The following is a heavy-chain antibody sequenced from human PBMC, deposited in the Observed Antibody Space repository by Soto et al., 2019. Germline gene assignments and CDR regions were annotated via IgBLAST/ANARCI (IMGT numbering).Heavy chain of an antibody. CDR2: ISGSGGST. CDR1: GFTFSGYA. J-gene: IGHJ5*02. V-gene: IGHV3-23*01. CDR3: AKMWDSSGYYTTFDP. Sequence: GGSLRLSCAASGFTFSGYAVSWVRQAPGKGLEWVSAISGSGGSTYYADSVKGRFTISRDNSKNTLYLQMNSLRAEDTAVYYCAKMWDSSGYYTTFDPWGQGTLVTVSS. D-gene: IGHD3-22*01.